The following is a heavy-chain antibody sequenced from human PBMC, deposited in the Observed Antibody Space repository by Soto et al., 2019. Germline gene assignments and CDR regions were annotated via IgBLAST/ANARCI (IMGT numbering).Heavy chain of an antibody. CDR2: INAGNGNT. J-gene: IGHJ5*02. Sequence: QVQLVQSGPEVKKPGASVKVSCKASGYTFTTYAIHWVRQAPGQGLEWMGWINAGNGNTEFSERFRGRVTITRDTPGSTAQRGLTGRPSEDPGVYYCGRSFKSAGGLDPGGKGPLVTVSS. CDR1: GYTFTTYA. CDR3: GRSFKSAGGLDP. D-gene: IGHD3-10*01. V-gene: IGHV1-3*01.